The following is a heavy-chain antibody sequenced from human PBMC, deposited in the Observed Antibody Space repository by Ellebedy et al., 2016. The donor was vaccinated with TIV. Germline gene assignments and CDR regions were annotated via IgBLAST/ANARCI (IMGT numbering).Heavy chain of an antibody. CDR1: GFTFSSYW. V-gene: IGHV3-7*03. Sequence: GESLKISCAASGFTFSSYWMSWVRQAPGKGLEWVASIKQDGSEKSYVDSAKGRFTVSRDNAKNSLYLQMDSLRVEDTAVYYCLVTTRSRSFDYWGQGTLVTVSS. J-gene: IGHJ4*02. D-gene: IGHD4-17*01. CDR3: LVTTRSRSFDY. CDR2: IKQDGSEK.